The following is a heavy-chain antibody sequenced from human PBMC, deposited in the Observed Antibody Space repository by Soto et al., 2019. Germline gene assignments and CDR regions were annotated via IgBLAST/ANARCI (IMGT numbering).Heavy chain of an antibody. CDR2: ISYDGSNK. CDR3: AGYYDSSGFLADAFDI. CDR1: GFTFSSYA. V-gene: IGHV3-30-3*01. J-gene: IGHJ3*02. D-gene: IGHD3-22*01. Sequence: GGSLRLSCAASGFTFSSYAMHWVRQAPGKGLEWVAVISYDGSNKYYADSVKGRFTISRDNSKNTLYLQMNSLRAEDTAVYYCAGYYDSSGFLADAFDIWGQGTMVTVSS.